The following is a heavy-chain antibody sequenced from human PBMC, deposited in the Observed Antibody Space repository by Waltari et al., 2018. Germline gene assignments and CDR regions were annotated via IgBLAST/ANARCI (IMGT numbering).Heavy chain of an antibody. CDR3: ARLYSSGWYFDL. J-gene: IGHJ2*01. D-gene: IGHD6-19*01. CDR1: GGSISRHY. Sequence: QVQLQESGPGLVKPSETLSLTSTVSGGSISRHYWSWTRQPPGKGLEWIGAIYYSGSTNYNPSLKSRVTRSVDTSKNQFSLKLSSVTAADTAVYYCARLYSSGWYFDLWGRGTLVTVSS. CDR2: IYYSGST. V-gene: IGHV4-59*11.